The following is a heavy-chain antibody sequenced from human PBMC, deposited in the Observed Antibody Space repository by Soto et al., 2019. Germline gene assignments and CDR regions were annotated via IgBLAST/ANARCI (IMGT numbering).Heavy chain of an antibody. CDR2: IYYSGST. Sequence: PSETLSLTCTVSGGSISSGDYYWSWIRQPPGKGLEWIGYIYYSGSTYYTPSLKSRLTISVDTSKNQFSLKLNSVTAADTAAYYCARTPGGWTDPWGQGTLVTVSS. D-gene: IGHD3-16*01. CDR3: ARTPGGWTDP. J-gene: IGHJ5*02. V-gene: IGHV4-30-4*01. CDR1: GGSISSGDYY.